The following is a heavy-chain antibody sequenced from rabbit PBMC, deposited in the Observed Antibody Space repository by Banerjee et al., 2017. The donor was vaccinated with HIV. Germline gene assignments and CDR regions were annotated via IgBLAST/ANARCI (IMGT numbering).Heavy chain of an antibody. D-gene: IGHD7-1*01. CDR3: ASEDSDYITGGYDL. CDR2: THSASSANT. J-gene: IGHJ3*01. V-gene: IGHV1S40*01. Sequence: QSLEESGGDLVKPGASLTLTCTASEFDFSSNAMCWIRQAPGKGPEWIGYTHSASSANTYYASWAKGRFTISKTSSTTVTLQMTSLTAADTATYFCASEDSDYITGGYDLWGQGTLVAVS. CDR1: EFDFSSNA.